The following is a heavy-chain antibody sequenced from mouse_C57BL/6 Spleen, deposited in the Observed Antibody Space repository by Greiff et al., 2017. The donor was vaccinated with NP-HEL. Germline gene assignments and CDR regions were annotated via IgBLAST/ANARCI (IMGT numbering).Heavy chain of an antibody. CDR2: IHPNSGST. Sequence: VQLQQSGAELVKPGASVKLSCKASGYTFTSYWMHWVKQRPGQGLEWIGMIHPNSGSTNYNEKFKSKATLTVDKSSSTAYMQLSSLTSEDSEVYYCARDYDYDGEAYWGQGTLVTVSA. D-gene: IGHD2-4*01. J-gene: IGHJ3*01. V-gene: IGHV1-64*01. CDR3: ARDYDYDGEAY. CDR1: GYTFTSYW.